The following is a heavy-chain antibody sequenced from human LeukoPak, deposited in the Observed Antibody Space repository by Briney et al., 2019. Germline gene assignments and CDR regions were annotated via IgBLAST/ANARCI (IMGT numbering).Heavy chain of an antibody. CDR2: ISAYNGNT. J-gene: IGHJ5*02. CDR3: ARVVERRGRNWFDP. D-gene: IGHD1-1*01. CDR1: GYTFTSYG. V-gene: IGHV1-18*01. Sequence: GASVKVSCKASGYTFTSYGISWVRQAPGQGLEWMGWISAYNGNTNYAQKLQGRVTMTTDTSTSTAYMELRSLRSEDTAVYYCARVVERRGRNWFDPWGQGTLVTVSS.